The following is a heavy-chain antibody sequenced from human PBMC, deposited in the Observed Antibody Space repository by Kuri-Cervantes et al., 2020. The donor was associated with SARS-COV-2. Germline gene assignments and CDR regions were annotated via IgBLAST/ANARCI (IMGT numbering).Heavy chain of an antibody. Sequence: GESLKISCAASGFTFSSYAMSWVRQAPGKGLEWVSAISGSSSYTNYADSVKGRFTISRDNAKNSLYLQMNSLRAEDTAVYYCARGQQLIDYWGQGTLVTVSS. CDR1: GFTFSSYA. CDR3: ARGQQLIDY. J-gene: IGHJ4*02. CDR2: ISGSSSYT. D-gene: IGHD6-13*01. V-gene: IGHV3-21*04.